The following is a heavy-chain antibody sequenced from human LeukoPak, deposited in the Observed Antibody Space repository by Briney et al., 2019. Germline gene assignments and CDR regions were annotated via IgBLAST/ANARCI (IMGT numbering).Heavy chain of an antibody. V-gene: IGHV1-69*05. CDR2: IIPIFGTA. CDR3: ARVEYGSGSYGYMDV. J-gene: IGHJ6*03. D-gene: IGHD3-10*01. CDR1: GGTFSSYA. Sequence: GASVKVSCKASGGTFSSYAISWVRQAPGQGLEWMGGIIPIFGTANYAQKFQSRVTITTDESTSTAYMELSSLRSEDTAVYYCARVEYGSGSYGYMDVWGKGTTVTVSS.